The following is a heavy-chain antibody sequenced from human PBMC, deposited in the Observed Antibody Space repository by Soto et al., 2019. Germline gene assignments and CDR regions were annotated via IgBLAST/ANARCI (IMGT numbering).Heavy chain of an antibody. V-gene: IGHV4-31*03. CDR2: IYYSGST. D-gene: IGHD5-18*01. Sequence: QVQLQESGPGLVKPSQTLSLTCTVSGGSISSGRYYWSWIRQHPGKGLEWIGYIYYSGSTYYNPSLKSRVTRSVDTSKNQFSVKLSSVTAADTAVYYWARRPYGYEFFDYWGQGTLVTVSS. CDR1: GGSISSGRYY. CDR3: ARRPYGYEFFDY. J-gene: IGHJ4*02.